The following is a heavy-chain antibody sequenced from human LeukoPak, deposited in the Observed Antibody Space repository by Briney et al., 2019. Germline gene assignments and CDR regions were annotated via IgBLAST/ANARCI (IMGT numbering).Heavy chain of an antibody. CDR3: ARDLRTPSDTNIAIDY. CDR1: GFTFSNYW. D-gene: IGHD4-23*01. J-gene: IGHJ4*02. CDR2: INNDGRIA. V-gene: IGHV3-74*01. Sequence: PGGSLRLSCAASGFTFSNYWMHWVRQGPGKGLVWVSRINNDGRIATYADSVKGRFTISRDNAKNTLYLQMNSLRAEDTAVYYCARDLRTPSDTNIAIDYWGQGTLVTVSS.